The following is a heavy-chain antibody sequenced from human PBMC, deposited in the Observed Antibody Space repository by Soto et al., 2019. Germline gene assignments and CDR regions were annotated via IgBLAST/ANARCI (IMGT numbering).Heavy chain of an antibody. Sequence: PSETLSLTCTVSGGSISSSSYYWGWIRQPPGKGLEWIGSIYYSGSTYYNPSLKSRVTISVDTSKNQFSLKLSSVTAADTAVYYCARHLAFSAFYDYWGQGTLVTVSS. CDR3: ARHLAFSAFYDY. J-gene: IGHJ4*02. D-gene: IGHD3-10*01. CDR2: IYYSGST. V-gene: IGHV4-39*01. CDR1: GGSISSSSYY.